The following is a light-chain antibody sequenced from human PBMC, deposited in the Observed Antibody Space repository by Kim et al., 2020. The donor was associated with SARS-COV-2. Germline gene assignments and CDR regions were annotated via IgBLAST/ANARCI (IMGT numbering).Light chain of an antibody. CDR1: TWGTGY. Sequence: SAGKTGSSTCSGETWGTGYASWYQQRTGQPLVLLIYHSVKRPSGIPERFACSNSGTTATLTIRGTQSEDDADYCCQACDTNTGVIFGGGTKVTVL. J-gene: IGLJ2*01. CDR2: HSV. V-gene: IGLV3-1*01. CDR3: QACDTNTGVI.